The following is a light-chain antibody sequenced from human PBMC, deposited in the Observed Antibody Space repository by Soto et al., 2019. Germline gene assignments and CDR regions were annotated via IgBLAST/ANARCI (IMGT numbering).Light chain of an antibody. CDR2: GVT. CDR3: SSFTSDRIYV. J-gene: IGLJ1*01. V-gene: IGLV2-14*03. CDR1: HNDIGTYDY. Sequence: QSALTQPTSVSGSPGQSITISCTGNHNDIGTYDYVSWYQQHPGRAPRLLIYGVTTRPSGISGRFSASKSGLTASLTISGLQPEDEADYYCSSFTSDRIYVFGPGTKV.